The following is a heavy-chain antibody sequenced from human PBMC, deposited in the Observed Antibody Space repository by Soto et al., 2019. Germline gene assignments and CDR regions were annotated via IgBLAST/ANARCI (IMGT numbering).Heavy chain of an antibody. CDR1: GFTVSSNY. D-gene: IGHD2-2*01. J-gene: IGHJ6*03. CDR2: ICSGGST. V-gene: IGHV3-66*01. Sequence: GGSLRLSCAASGFTVSSNYMSWVRQAPGKGLEWVSVICSGGSTYYADSVKGRFTISRDNSKNTLYLQMNSLRAEDTAVYYCARYVMVPAANYYYYYYMDVWGKGTTVTVSS. CDR3: ARYVMVPAANYYYYYYMDV.